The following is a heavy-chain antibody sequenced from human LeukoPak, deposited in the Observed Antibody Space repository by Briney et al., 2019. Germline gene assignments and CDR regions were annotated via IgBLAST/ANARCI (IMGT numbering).Heavy chain of an antibody. D-gene: IGHD4-17*01. J-gene: IGHJ4*02. Sequence: GGSLRLSCAASGFTFSSYAMSWVRQAPGKGLEWVAVISNSGGSTDYADSVKGRFTISRDNSKNTLYLQMNSLRAEDTAVYYCAKEDPTTVTFDYWGQGTLVTVSS. CDR3: AKEDPTTVTFDY. V-gene: IGHV3-23*01. CDR2: ISNSGGST. CDR1: GFTFSSYA.